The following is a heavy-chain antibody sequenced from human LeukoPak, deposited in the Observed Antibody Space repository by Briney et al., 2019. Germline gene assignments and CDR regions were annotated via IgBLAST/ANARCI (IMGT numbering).Heavy chain of an antibody. CDR2: IYTSGST. V-gene: IGHV4-4*09. CDR1: VGSISSYY. Sequence: SETLSLTCTVSVGSISSYYWSWIRQPPGKGLEWIGYIYTSGSTNYNPSLKSRVTISVDTSKNQFSLKLSSVTAADPAVYYCARAASGSSPWGQGTLVIVP. D-gene: IGHD1-26*01. J-gene: IGHJ5*02. CDR3: ARAASGSSP.